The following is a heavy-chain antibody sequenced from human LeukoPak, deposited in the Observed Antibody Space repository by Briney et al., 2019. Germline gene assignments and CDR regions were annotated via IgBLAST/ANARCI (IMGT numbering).Heavy chain of an antibody. CDR1: GFTFSSYG. D-gene: IGHD1-26*01. V-gene: IGHV3-30*02. CDR2: ILYDGSHE. J-gene: IGHJ4*02. Sequence: PGGSPRLCCAASGFTFSSYGMHWVRQAPGKGLVWVTFILYDGSHEYYADSVKGRFTSSRDNSKNTLYLQMNSLRPEDTAVYYCAKGGEGGSHRYFEYWGQGTLVTVSS. CDR3: AKGGEGGSHRYFEY.